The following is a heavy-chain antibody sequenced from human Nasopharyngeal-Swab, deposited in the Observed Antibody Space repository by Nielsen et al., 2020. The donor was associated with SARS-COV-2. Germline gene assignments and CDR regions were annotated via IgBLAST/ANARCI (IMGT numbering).Heavy chain of an antibody. CDR3: ARDHNAEGSNNWFDP. D-gene: IGHD3-10*01. V-gene: IGHV1-18*01. CDR1: GYSFISYG. Sequence: ASVKVSCKASGYSFISYGISWVRQAPGQGLEWMGCIRIYSSNTQYAQKFQGRVTLTTDTSTSTAYMELRNLRSDDAAVYYCARDHNAEGSNNWFDPWGQGTLVTVSS. CDR2: IRIYSSNT. J-gene: IGHJ5*02.